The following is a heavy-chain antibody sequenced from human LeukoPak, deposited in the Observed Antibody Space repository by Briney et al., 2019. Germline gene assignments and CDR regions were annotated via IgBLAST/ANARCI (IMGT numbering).Heavy chain of an antibody. CDR3: ARMGIRCSGGSCYLFDY. CDR2: ISAYNGNT. J-gene: IGHJ4*02. V-gene: IGHV1-18*04. CDR1: GYTFTSYG. Sequence: ASVKVSCKASGYTFTSYGIIWVRQAPGQGLEWMGWISAYNGNTNYAQKLQGRVTMTTDTSTSTAYMELRSLRSDDTAVYYCARMGIRCSGGSCYLFDYWGQGTLVTVSS. D-gene: IGHD2-15*01.